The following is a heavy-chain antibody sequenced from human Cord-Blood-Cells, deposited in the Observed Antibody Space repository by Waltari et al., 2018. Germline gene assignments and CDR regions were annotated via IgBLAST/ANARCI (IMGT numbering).Heavy chain of an antibody. D-gene: IGHD7-27*01. J-gene: IGHJ4*02. Sequence: QVQLQQWGAGLLKPSATLSLTCAVSGGSFSGYYLSWIRQPPGKGREWIGEINHSGSTNYNPSLKSRVTISVDTSKNQFSLKLSSVTAADTAVYYCARVVLRTGDPYSLDYWGQGTLVTVSS. CDR3: ARVVLRTGDPYSLDY. V-gene: IGHV4-34*01. CDR2: INHSGST. CDR1: GGSFSGYY.